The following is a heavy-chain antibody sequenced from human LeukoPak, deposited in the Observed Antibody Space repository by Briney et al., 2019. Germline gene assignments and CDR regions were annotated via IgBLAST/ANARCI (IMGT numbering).Heavy chain of an antibody. CDR3: ARETTLTGSASGLGFNY. D-gene: IGHD6-19*01. J-gene: IGHJ4*02. V-gene: IGHV4-59*01. CDR1: GGSIRGYY. Sequence: SETLSLTCTVSGGSIRGYYWSWIRQPPGKGLEWIGYIYENGISNYNPSLKSRVTILIDTSKNQFSLKLSSVTAADTAVYYCARETTLTGSASGLGFNYWGQGTLVTVSS. CDR2: IYENGIS.